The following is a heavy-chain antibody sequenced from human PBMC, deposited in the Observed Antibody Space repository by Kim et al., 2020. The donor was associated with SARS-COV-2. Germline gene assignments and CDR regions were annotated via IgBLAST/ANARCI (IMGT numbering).Heavy chain of an antibody. CDR3: AKMEWELPRPFDY. V-gene: IGHV3-23*01. Sequence: HHAKGRYTISRDNPKNTLDLQKSSLRAEDTAVYYCAKMEWELPRPFDYWGQGTLVTVSS. D-gene: IGHD1-26*01. J-gene: IGHJ4*02.